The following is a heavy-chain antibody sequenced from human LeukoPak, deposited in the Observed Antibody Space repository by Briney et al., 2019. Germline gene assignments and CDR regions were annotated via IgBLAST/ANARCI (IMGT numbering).Heavy chain of an antibody. V-gene: IGHV4-38-2*02. CDR3: ARALIAAAVNY. J-gene: IGHJ4*02. CDR2: LYDSGSS. D-gene: IGHD6-13*01. CDR1: GYSISRAYS. Sequence: SETLSLTCSVSGYSISRAYSWGWVRQPPGKGLEWIGSLYDSGSSYYNPSLKSRVTISVDTSKNQFSLKLSSVTAADTAVYYCARALIAAAVNYWGQGTLVTVSS.